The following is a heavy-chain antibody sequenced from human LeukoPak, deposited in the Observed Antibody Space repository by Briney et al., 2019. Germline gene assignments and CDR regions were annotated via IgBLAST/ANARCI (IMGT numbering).Heavy chain of an antibody. CDR3: ARDSPYYDYVWGSLDY. CDR1: GFTFSSYS. J-gene: IGHJ4*02. V-gene: IGHV3-30*03. CDR2: ISYDGSNK. D-gene: IGHD3-16*01. Sequence: GGSLRLSCAASGFTFSSYSMNWVRQAPGKGLEWVAVISYDGSNKYYADSVMGRFTISRDNSKNTLYLQMNSLRAEDTAVYYCARDSPYYDYVWGSLDYWGQGTLVTVSS.